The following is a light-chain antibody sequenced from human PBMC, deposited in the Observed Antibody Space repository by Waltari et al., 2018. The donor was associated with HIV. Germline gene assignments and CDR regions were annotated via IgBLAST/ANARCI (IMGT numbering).Light chain of an antibody. V-gene: IGLV2-11*01. Sequence: QSALTQPRSVSGSPGQSVTISCPGTSSAVGAYTYVPWYQQHPGKAPKLMIYDVSKRPSGVPDRFSCSKSGNTASLTISGLQAEDEADYYCCSYAGSYTLRVFGGGTKLTVL. CDR2: DVS. CDR3: CSYAGSYTLRV. J-gene: IGLJ2*01. CDR1: SSAVGAYTY.